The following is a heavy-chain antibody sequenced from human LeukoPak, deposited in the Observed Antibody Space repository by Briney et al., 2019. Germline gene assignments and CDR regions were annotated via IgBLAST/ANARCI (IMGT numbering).Heavy chain of an antibody. Sequence: GGSLRLSCAASGFTFSSYSMNWVRQAPGKGLEWVSSISSSSSYIYYADSVKGRFTISRDNAKNSLYLQMNSLRAEDTAVYYCARENRMRYYDSSGYEDYWGQGTLVTVSS. CDR3: ARENRMRYYDSSGYEDY. V-gene: IGHV3-21*01. CDR2: ISSSSSYI. J-gene: IGHJ4*02. D-gene: IGHD3-22*01. CDR1: GFTFSSYS.